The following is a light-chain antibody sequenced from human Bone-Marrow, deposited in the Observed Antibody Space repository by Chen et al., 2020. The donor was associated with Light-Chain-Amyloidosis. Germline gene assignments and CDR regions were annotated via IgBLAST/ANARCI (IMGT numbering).Light chain of an antibody. CDR3: QSADSSGTYEVI. CDR1: DLPTKY. Sequence: SYELTQPPSVSVSPGQTARITCSGDDLPTKYAYWYQQKPGQAPVLVIHRDTERPSGMSERVSGSRSGTTATLTISGVQAEDEADYHCQSADSSGTYEVIFGGGTKLTVL. V-gene: IGLV3-25*03. J-gene: IGLJ2*01. CDR2: RDT.